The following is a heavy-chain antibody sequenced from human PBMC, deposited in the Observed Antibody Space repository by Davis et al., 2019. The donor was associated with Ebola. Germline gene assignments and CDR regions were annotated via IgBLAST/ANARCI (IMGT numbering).Heavy chain of an antibody. Sequence: GESLKISCAASGFTFSSYSMNWVRQAPGKGLEWVAVISYDGSNKYYADSVKGRFTISRDNSKNTLYLQMNNLRTEDTAVYYCAKVDRAGISGWYALADYWGQGTLVTVSS. CDR2: ISYDGSNK. D-gene: IGHD6-19*01. V-gene: IGHV3-30*18. J-gene: IGHJ4*02. CDR3: AKVDRAGISGWYALADY. CDR1: GFTFSSYS.